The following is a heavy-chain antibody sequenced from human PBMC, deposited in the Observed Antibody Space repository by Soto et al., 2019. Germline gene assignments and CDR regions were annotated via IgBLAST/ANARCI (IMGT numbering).Heavy chain of an antibody. D-gene: IGHD4-4*01. J-gene: IGHJ4*02. V-gene: IGHV3-66*01. CDR3: TRDRAVTNASIVMSY. CDR2: IYSSGST. Sequence: SGFTVSDNYMSWVRQAPGKGLEWVSVIYSSGSTYYPDSVKGRFTISRDNSNNILYLQMNSLRAEDTAVYYCTRDRAVTNASIVMSYWGQGTPVTVSS. CDR1: GFTVSDNY.